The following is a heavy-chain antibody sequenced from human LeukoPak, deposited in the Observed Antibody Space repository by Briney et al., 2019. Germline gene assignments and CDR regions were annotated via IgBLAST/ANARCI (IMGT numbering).Heavy chain of an antibody. Sequence: ASVKVSCKTSGGTFNNSAISWVRQAPGQGLEWLMGIMPLFGTAGYAQKFQGRVTITKDESTRTVYLELTSLTSDDTAVYYCARDVHGDYGSGWFDPWGQGTLVSVSS. CDR3: ARDVHGDYGSGWFDP. CDR2: IMPLFGTA. V-gene: IGHV1-69*05. D-gene: IGHD4-17*01. J-gene: IGHJ5*02. CDR1: GGTFNNSA.